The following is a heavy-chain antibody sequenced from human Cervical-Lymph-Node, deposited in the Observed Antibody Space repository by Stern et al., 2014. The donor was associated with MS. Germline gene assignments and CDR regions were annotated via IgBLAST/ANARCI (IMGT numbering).Heavy chain of an antibody. J-gene: IGHJ6*02. CDR1: GFSLSNARMG. CDR2: IFTNDEK. V-gene: IGHV2-26*01. D-gene: IGHD6-13*01. Sequence: QIPLKESGPVLVKPTETLTLTCTVSGFSLSNARMGVSWIRQPPGKALEWLAHIFTNDEKSYSTSLKSRLTISKDPSKSQVVLTMTNMDPVDTASYYCARRYSFYGMDVWGQGTTVTVSS. CDR3: ARRYSFYGMDV.